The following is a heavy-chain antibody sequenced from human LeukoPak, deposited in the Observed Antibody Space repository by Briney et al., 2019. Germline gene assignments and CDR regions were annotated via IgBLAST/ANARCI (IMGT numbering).Heavy chain of an antibody. CDR1: GFTFSSYE. D-gene: IGHD3-10*01. CDR3: ARVSGGRTRECYFDY. Sequence: QPGGTLRFSCAASGFTFSSYEMNWVRQGQGNGLKWVSYISSSGSTIYYADSVKGRFTISRDNAKNSLYLQMNSLRAEDTAVYYCARVSGGRTRECYFDYWGQGTLVTVSS. V-gene: IGHV3-48*03. J-gene: IGHJ4*02. CDR2: ISSSGSTI.